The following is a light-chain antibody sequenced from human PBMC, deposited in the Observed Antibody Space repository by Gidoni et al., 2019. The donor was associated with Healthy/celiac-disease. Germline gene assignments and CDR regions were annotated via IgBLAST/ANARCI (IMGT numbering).Light chain of an antibody. CDR1: QSVSSSY. Sequence: EIVLTQSTGILSLSPGERDTPSCRASQSVSSSYLDWYQQKPSQAPRLLIYGASSRATGIPDRFSGSGSGTDFTLTISRREPEDFAVYYCQQYGSSPHMYTFGQGTKLEIK. V-gene: IGKV3-20*01. CDR2: GAS. J-gene: IGKJ2*01. CDR3: QQYGSSPHMYT.